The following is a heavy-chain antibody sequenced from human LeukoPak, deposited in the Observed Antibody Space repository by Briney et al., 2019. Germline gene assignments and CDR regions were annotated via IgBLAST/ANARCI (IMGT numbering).Heavy chain of an antibody. Sequence: ASVTVSCKASGYTFTNYGINWVRQAPGQGLEWMGWISAYNGNAKYARKLQGRVTMTTDTSTSTAYMELRSLRSDDTAVYYCARDFQRLYYFDSSGYYEGDYWGQGTLVTVST. D-gene: IGHD3-22*01. CDR2: ISAYNGNA. V-gene: IGHV1-18*01. CDR3: ARDFQRLYYFDSSGYYEGDY. J-gene: IGHJ4*02. CDR1: GYTFTNYG.